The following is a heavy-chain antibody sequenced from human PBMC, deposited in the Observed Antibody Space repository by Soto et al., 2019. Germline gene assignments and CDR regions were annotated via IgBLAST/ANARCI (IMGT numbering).Heavy chain of an antibody. Sequence: GGSLRLSCAASGFTFSSYGMHWVRQAPGKGLEWVAVIWYDGSNKYYADSVKGRFTISRDNSKNTLYLQMNSLRAEDTAVYYCARGKLSILQYYYDSSGYYYDYWGQGTLVTVSS. CDR2: IWYDGSNK. D-gene: IGHD3-22*01. CDR3: ARGKLSILQYYYDSSGYYYDY. CDR1: GFTFSSYG. J-gene: IGHJ4*02. V-gene: IGHV3-33*01.